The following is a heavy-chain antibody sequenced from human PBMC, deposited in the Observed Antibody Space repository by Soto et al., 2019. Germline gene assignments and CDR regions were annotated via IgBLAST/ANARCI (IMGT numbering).Heavy chain of an antibody. CDR1: GFTFSSYA. D-gene: IGHD5-18*01. CDR3: AKDPAYSYGYGERWFDP. Sequence: GGSLRLSCAASGFTFSSYAMSWVRQAPGKGLEWVSAISGSGGSTYYADSVKGRFTISRDNSKNTLYLQMNSLRAEDTAVYYCAKDPAYSYGYGERWFDPWGQGTLVTVSS. V-gene: IGHV3-23*01. CDR2: ISGSGGST. J-gene: IGHJ5*02.